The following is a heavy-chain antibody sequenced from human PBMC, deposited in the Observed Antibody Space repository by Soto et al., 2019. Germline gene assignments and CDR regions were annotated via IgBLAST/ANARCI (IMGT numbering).Heavy chain of an antibody. CDR3: ASMGVAEAGLISTRDYYGMDV. J-gene: IGHJ6*04. CDR2: IYYSGST. CDR1: GVSXSSYY. D-gene: IGHD6-13*01. Sequence: SETLSLTCTVSGVSXSSYYSSWIRQPPGKAREWIVDIYYSGSTNYNPSLKSRVTISVDTYKNQFSLKLSSVTAADTAVYYCASMGVAEAGLISTRDYYGMDVWGEGTTVTVSS. V-gene: IGHV4-59*01.